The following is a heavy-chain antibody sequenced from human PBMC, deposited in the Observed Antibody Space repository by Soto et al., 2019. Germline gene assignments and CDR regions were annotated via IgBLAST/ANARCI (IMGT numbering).Heavy chain of an antibody. CDR1: GYRFTRYW. Sequence: GEALKISWKGSGYRFTRYWIGWVRQMPGKGLEGMGRIDPSDSYTNYSPSFQGHVTISADKSISTAYLQWSSLKPWDTATYYGARRGDWGLFGHWGQGTLVTV. J-gene: IGHJ4*02. CDR3: ARRGDWGLFGH. CDR2: IDPSDSYT. V-gene: IGHV5-10-1*01. D-gene: IGHD2-21*02.